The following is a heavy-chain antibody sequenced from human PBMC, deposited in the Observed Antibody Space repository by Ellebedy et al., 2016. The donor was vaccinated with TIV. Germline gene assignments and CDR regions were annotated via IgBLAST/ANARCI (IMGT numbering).Heavy chain of an antibody. CDR2: ISYDGTKR. Sequence: GESLKISCAASGFTFSSYDMHWVRQAPGKELEWVAVISYDGTKRYYVDSVKGRFPISRDDSKKTLYLDLNSLRPEDSAVYYCAKVPVGFCSTGPCSYFDDWGLGTLVTVSS. CDR1: GFTFSSYD. J-gene: IGHJ4*02. CDR3: AKVPVGFCSTGPCSYFDD. D-gene: IGHD2-8*02. V-gene: IGHV3-30*18.